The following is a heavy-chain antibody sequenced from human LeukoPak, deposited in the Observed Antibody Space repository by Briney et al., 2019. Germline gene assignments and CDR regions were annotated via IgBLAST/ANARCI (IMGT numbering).Heavy chain of an antibody. D-gene: IGHD2-2*01. Sequence: SETLSLTCAVYGGSLSGYYWSWIRQPPGKGLEWIGEINHSGSTNYNPSLKSRVTISVDTSKNQFSLKLSSVTAADTAVYYCARGTYCSSTSCYLQYSFDYWGQGTLVTVSS. CDR3: ARGTYCSSTSCYLQYSFDY. J-gene: IGHJ4*02. CDR1: GGSLSGYY. CDR2: INHSGST. V-gene: IGHV4-34*01.